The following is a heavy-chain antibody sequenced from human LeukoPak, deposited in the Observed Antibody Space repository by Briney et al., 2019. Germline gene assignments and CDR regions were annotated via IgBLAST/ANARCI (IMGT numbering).Heavy chain of an antibody. CDR1: GGSMSSFY. CDR3: ARLRQGYYCDY. J-gene: IGHJ4*02. V-gene: IGHV4-59*01. CDR2: ISYSGST. Sequence: SETPSLTCTVSGGSMSSFYWGWIRQPPGKGLEYIGYISYSGSTNYNPSLKSRVAISVDTSKNQFSLKLSSVTAADTAVYYCARLRQGYYCDYWGQGTLVTVSS.